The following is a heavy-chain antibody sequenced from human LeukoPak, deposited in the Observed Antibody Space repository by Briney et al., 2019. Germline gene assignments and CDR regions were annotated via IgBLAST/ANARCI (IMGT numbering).Heavy chain of an antibody. CDR2: FDPEEGET. D-gene: IGHD5-12*01. J-gene: IGHJ5*02. Sequence: ASVKVSCKVSGYNFTEIAMHWVRQAPGKGLEWVGGFDPEEGETVYAQKFQGRVTMTEDTSTDTAYMELSSLRSEDTAVYYCATAELWGGYELPNLWGQGTLVTVSS. CDR1: GYNFTEIA. CDR3: ATAELWGGYELPNL. V-gene: IGHV1-24*01.